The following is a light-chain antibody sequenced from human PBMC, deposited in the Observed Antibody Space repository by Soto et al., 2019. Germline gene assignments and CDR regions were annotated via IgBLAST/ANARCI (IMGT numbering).Light chain of an antibody. J-gene: IGKJ1*01. CDR2: GAS. V-gene: IGKV3-20*01. CDR1: QSVSSNH. CDR3: QQYGSSPQT. Sequence: ESVLTQSPGTLSLSPGEIATLSCRASQSVSSNHLAWYQQKRGQPPRLLIYGASSRATGTPGRFSGSGSGTDFTLTITRLEPEDFAVYYCQQYGSSPQTFGQGTKVDIK.